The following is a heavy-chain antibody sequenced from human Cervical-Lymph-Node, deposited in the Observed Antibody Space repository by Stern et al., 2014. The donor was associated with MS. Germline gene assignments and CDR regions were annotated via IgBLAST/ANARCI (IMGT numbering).Heavy chain of an antibody. Sequence: VQLVESGGGVVQPGRSLRLSGGASGFKFSSYAMHWVRQAPDTGLEWVAQITFDGSKKYYGDSVKGRFTISRDNSNNTLFLQMNSLRNEDTAVYYCVVGVASWGQGALVAVSS. J-gene: IGHJ4*02. V-gene: IGHV3-30*04. CDR2: ITFDGSKK. CDR3: VVGVAS. CDR1: GFKFSSYA.